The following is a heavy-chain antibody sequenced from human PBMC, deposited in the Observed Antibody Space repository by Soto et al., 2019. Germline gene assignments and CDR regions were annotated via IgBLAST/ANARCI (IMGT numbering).Heavy chain of an antibody. Sequence: QVQLVESGGGVVQPGRSLRLSCAASGFTFSSYGMHWVRQAPGKGLEWVAVISYDGSNKYYADSVKGRFTISRDDSKNTLYLQMNSLRAEDTAVYYCEKDKLELRSYDYYYMDVCGQGTTVNVSS. J-gene: IGHJ6*03. D-gene: IGHD1-7*01. CDR2: ISYDGSNK. V-gene: IGHV3-30*18. CDR3: EKDKLELRSYDYYYMDV. CDR1: GFTFSSYG.